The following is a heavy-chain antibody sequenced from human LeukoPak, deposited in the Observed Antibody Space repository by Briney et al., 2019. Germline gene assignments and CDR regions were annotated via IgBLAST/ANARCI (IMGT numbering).Heavy chain of an antibody. CDR3: ARGDIVVVPAAMVPAPVDY. D-gene: IGHD2-2*01. Sequence: PSETLSLTCTVSGGSISSSSYYWGGIRQPPGKGLEWIGSIYYSGSTYYNPSLKSRVTISVDTSKNQFSLKLSSVTAADTAVYYCARGDIVVVPAAMVPAPVDYWGQGTLVTVSS. J-gene: IGHJ4*02. CDR1: GGSISSSSYY. CDR2: IYYSGST. V-gene: IGHV4-39*01.